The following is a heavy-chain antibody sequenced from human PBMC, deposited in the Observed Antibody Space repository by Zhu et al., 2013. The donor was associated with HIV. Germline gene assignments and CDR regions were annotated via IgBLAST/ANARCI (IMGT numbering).Heavy chain of an antibody. D-gene: IGHD2-2*01. J-gene: IGHJ4*02. Sequence: QVQLVQSGAEMKKPGASVTVSCKASGYTFSDYFLHWVRQAPGQGLEWMGWVNTDSGDTTYAQKFQDRVTFTRDTSTTTVYMDLSRLTSDDTALYYCARDPDAAFDPVGVPAALKRIDYVGPGNPGHRL. V-gene: IGHV1-2*02. CDR3: ARDPDAAFDPVGVPAALKRIDY. CDR1: GYTFSDYF. CDR2: VNTDSGDT.